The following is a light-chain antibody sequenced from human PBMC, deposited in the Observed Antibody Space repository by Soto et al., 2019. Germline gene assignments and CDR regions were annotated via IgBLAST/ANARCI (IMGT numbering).Light chain of an antibody. V-gene: IGLV4-69*01. Sequence: QSVLTQSPSASASLGASVKLTCTLSSGHSSYAIAWHQQQPEKGPRYLMKLSSDGSHSKGDGIPHRFSGSSSGAERYLTISSLQSEDEADYYCQTWDIGARVVFGGGTKVTVL. CDR3: QTWDIGARVV. CDR1: SGHSSYA. J-gene: IGLJ2*01. CDR2: LSSDGSH.